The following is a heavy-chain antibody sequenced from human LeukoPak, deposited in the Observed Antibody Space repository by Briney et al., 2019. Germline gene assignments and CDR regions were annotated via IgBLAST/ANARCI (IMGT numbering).Heavy chain of an antibody. D-gene: IGHD1-26*01. CDR2: INPSGGST. CDR3: ARISLGAIWGYYYGMDA. Sequence: AASVKVPCKASGYTFTSYYMHWVRQAPGQGLEWMGIINPSGGSTSYAQKFQGRVTITADEFTSTAYMELSSLRSEDTAVFYCARISLGAIWGYYYGMDAWGQGTTVTVSS. J-gene: IGHJ6*02. CDR1: GYTFTSYY. V-gene: IGHV1-46*01.